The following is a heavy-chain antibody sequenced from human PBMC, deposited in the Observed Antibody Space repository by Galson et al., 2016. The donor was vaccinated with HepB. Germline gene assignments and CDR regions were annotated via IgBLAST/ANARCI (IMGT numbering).Heavy chain of an antibody. Sequence: SLRLSCAASGFTFSNYAMSWVRQAPGKGLEWVSDMSGNGGSTYYADSVKGRFTISRDNSNNTLFLQMNSLRAEDTAVYYCAKGLAFWSGPRNYFENWGQGTLVTVSS. V-gene: IGHV3-23*01. J-gene: IGHJ4*02. CDR2: MSGNGGST. CDR1: GFTFSNYA. D-gene: IGHD3-3*01. CDR3: AKGLAFWSGPRNYFEN.